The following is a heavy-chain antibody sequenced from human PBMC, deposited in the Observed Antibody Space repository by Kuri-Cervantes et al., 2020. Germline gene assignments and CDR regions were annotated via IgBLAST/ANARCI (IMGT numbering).Heavy chain of an antibody. D-gene: IGHD3-10*01. Sequence: ASVKVSCKASGYTFTSYGISWVRQAPGQGLEWMGWISAYNGNTNYAQKLQGRVTMTTDTSTSTAYMVLSRLRSDDTAVYYCARLGLNMVRGVILYFQHWGQGTLVTVSS. CDR3: ARLGLNMVRGVILYFQH. V-gene: IGHV1-18*01. CDR1: GYTFTSYG. CDR2: ISAYNGNT. J-gene: IGHJ1*01.